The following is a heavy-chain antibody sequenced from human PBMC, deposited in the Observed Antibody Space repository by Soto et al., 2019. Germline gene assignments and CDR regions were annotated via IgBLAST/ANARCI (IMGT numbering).Heavy chain of an antibody. CDR3: NRGQGAPIGDYYDHGMDV. Sequence: EMQLLESGGGLVQPGGSLRLSCAASGFTFSSFAMSWVRQAPGKGLDWVSAISGSGGSTYSADSVKGRFTISRDNSKNTLYLQMSTLKTEDTAVYYCNRGQGAPIGDYYDHGMDVWGQGTTVTVSS. CDR2: ISGSGGST. D-gene: IGHD2-2*02. V-gene: IGHV3-23*01. J-gene: IGHJ6*02. CDR1: GFTFSSFA.